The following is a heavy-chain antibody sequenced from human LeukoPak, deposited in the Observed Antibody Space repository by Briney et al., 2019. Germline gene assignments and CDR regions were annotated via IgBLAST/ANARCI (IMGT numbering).Heavy chain of an antibody. CDR1: GFTFSSYS. D-gene: IGHD2-15*01. V-gene: IGHV3-48*04. J-gene: IGHJ4*02. CDR2: ISSSSSTI. Sequence: GGSLRLSCAASGFTFSSYSMNWVRQAPGKGLEWVSYISSSSSTIYYADSVKGRFTISRDNAKNSLYLQMNSLRAEDTAVYYCARDEGGGSSLKWGQGTLVTVSS. CDR3: ARDEGGGSSLK.